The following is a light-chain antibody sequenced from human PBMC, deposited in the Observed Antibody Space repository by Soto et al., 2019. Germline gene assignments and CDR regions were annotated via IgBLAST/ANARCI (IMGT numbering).Light chain of an antibody. CDR2: DAS. CDR3: QQANSFPRIT. J-gene: IGKJ5*01. V-gene: IGKV1-33*01. CDR1: QDISNY. Sequence: DIQMTQSPSSLSASVGDRVTITCQASQDISNYLNWYQQKPGKAPKLLIYDASNLETGVPSRFSGSGSGTDFTLTISSLQPEDFATYYCQQANSFPRITFGQGTRLEIK.